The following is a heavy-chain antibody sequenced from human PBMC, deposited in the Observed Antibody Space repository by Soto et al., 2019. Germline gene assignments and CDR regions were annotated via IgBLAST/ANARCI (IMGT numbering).Heavy chain of an antibody. J-gene: IGHJ4*02. CDR2: ISGSGGYT. D-gene: IGHD3-10*01. Sequence: EVQLLESGGDLVQPGGSLRLSCAASGLTFSSYAMSWVRQAPGKGLEWVAVISGSGGYTDYADSVKGRFTISRDNSKNTLLLQMNSLPAADTALYYCAKLFRGVLLNPEVDWGQGTLVTVSS. V-gene: IGHV3-23*01. CDR3: AKLFRGVLLNPEVD. CDR1: GLTFSSYA.